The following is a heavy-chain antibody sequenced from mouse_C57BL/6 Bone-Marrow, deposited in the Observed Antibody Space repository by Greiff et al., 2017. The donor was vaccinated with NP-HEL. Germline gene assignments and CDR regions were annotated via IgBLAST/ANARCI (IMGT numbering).Heavy chain of an antibody. CDR2: INPYNGDT. Sequence: VQLKESGPELVKPGDSVKISCKASGYSFTGYFMNWVMQSHGKSLEWIGRINPYNGDTFYNQKFKGKATLTVDNSSSTAHMELRSLTSEDSAVYYCARSLYGNDWYFDVWGTGTTVTVSS. CDR3: ARSLYGNDWYFDV. CDR1: GYSFTGYF. J-gene: IGHJ1*03. V-gene: IGHV1-20*01. D-gene: IGHD2-10*02.